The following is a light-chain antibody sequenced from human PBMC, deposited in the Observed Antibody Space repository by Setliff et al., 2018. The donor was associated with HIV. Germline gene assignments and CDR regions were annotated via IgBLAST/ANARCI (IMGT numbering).Light chain of an antibody. CDR1: SSDVGAYNY. CDR3: CSYAGTYTYI. J-gene: IGLJ1*01. Sequence: QSVLTQPRSVSGSPGQSVTLPCTGSSSDVGAYNYVSWYQQYPGKAPKLIIYDVSKRPSGVPDRFSGSKSGDTASPTISGLQSEDEADYYCCSYAGTYTYIFGSGTKVTVL. CDR2: DVS. V-gene: IGLV2-11*01.